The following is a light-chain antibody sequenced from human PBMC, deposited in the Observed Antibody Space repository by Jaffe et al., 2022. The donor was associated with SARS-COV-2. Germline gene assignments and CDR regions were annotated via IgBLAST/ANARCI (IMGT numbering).Light chain of an antibody. CDR3: QSYASGMSGAWV. CDR2: GNS. Sequence: QSVLTQPPSVSGAPGHRVTISCTGGSSNIGAGYDVHWYQHVPGTAPKLLIFGNSNRPSGVPDRFSASKSGTSASLAISGLQAEDEADYYCQSYASGMSGAWVFGGGTKLTVL. CDR1: SSNIGAGYD. V-gene: IGLV1-40*01. J-gene: IGLJ3*02.